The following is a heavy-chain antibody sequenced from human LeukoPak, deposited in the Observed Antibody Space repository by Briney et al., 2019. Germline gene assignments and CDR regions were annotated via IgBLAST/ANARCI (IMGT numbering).Heavy chain of an antibody. J-gene: IGHJ4*02. CDR2: IKQDGSEK. Sequence: GGSLRLSCAASEFTFSSYWMSWVRQAPGKGLEWVANIKQDGSEKYYVDSVKGRFTISRDNAKNSLYLQMNSLRAEDTAVYYCARESYGDYGFDYWGQGTLVTVSS. V-gene: IGHV3-7*01. CDR1: EFTFSSYW. CDR3: ARESYGDYGFDY. D-gene: IGHD4-17*01.